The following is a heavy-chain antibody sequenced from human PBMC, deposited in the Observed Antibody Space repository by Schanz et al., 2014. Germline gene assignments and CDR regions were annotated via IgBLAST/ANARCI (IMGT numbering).Heavy chain of an antibody. Sequence: EVQLVESGGGLVQPGGSLRLSCAASGFTFNNFGMNWVRQAPGKGLEWVSRTSHDGSFTTFADSVKGRFTISRDNAKNALYLQMNSLRAEDTAVYYCAKEGSIYWDRSVDYWGQGTLVTVSS. J-gene: IGHJ4*02. CDR1: GFTFNNFG. D-gene: IGHD1-26*01. V-gene: IGHV3-74*01. CDR2: TSHDGSFT. CDR3: AKEGSIYWDRSVDY.